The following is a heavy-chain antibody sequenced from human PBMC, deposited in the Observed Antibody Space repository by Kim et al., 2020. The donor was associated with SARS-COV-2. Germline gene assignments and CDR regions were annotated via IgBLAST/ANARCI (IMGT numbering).Heavy chain of an antibody. CDR2: IYSGGTT. J-gene: IGHJ3*01. Sequence: LQESGPRRVRPSETVSLTCTASGVSMEIGYWNWIRQAPGRGPEWVGYIYSGGTTKYNPPLKGRVSVSMDRPRNQFSLTLTTVTAADTAVYYCTRQYADAFDLWGRGTTVTVSS. CDR3: TRQYADAFDL. CDR1: GVSMEIGY. V-gene: IGHV4-59*13. D-gene: IGHD2-2*01.